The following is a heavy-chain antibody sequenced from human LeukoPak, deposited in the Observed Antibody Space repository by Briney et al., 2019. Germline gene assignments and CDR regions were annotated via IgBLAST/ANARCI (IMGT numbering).Heavy chain of an antibody. Sequence: PGGSLRLSCAASGFTFSSYAMHWVRQAPGKGLEWVAVISYDGSNKYYADSVKGRFTISRDNSKNTLYLQMNSLRAEDTAVYYCARDREQGYSSGWYEEGFDYWGQGTLVTVSS. D-gene: IGHD6-19*01. J-gene: IGHJ4*02. CDR3: ARDREQGYSSGWYEEGFDY. CDR1: GFTFSSYA. V-gene: IGHV3-30-3*01. CDR2: ISYDGSNK.